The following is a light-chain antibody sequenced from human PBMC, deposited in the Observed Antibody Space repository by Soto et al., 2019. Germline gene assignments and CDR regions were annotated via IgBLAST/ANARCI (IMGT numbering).Light chain of an antibody. CDR1: SSDVGGNDY. CDR3: ISYSTTTALV. V-gene: IGLV2-14*01. CDR2: EVS. Sequence: QPVLTQPASVSGSPGQSITISCTGTSSDVGGNDYVSWYQQHPGKAPKFLIYEVSYRPSGVSDRFSGSKSGNTASLIISGLQAEDEADYYCISYSTTTALVFGGGTKVTVL. J-gene: IGLJ3*02.